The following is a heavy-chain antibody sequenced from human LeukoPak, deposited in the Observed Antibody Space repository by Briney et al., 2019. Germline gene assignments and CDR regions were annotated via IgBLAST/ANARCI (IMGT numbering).Heavy chain of an antibody. CDR1: GYSFTRNW. J-gene: IGHJ2*01. Sequence: GESLKISCKGSGYSFTRNWIGWVRQMPGKGLEWMGIIYPGDSDTRYSPSFQGQVTIPADKSINTAYLQWSSLKASDTAMYYCARRVVNNRNWYFNLWGRGTLVTVSS. V-gene: IGHV5-51*01. CDR2: IYPGDSDT. CDR3: ARRVVNNRNWYFNL. D-gene: IGHD4-23*01.